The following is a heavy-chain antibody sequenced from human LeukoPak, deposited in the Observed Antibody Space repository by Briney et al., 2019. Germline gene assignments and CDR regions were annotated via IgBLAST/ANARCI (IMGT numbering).Heavy chain of an antibody. D-gene: IGHD1-14*01. CDR3: AKPAKTDYADY. J-gene: IGHJ4*02. CDR2: ISPSGDIK. CDR1: GFTFSRHG. Sequence: GGSLRLSCVASGFTFSRHGMNWVRQAPGKGLEWVSGISPSGDIKYYVDSVKGRFTISRDNSKNTLYLQMNSLRAEDTAVYYCAKPAKTDYADYWGQGTLVTVSS. V-gene: IGHV3-23*01.